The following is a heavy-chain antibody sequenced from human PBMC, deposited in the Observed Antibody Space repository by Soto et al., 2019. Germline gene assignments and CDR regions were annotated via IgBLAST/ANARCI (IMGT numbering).Heavy chain of an antibody. CDR3: ARVERGTATTVVDAFDI. CDR1: GGFVSSGSYY. CDR2: MSHSGGT. D-gene: IGHD1-1*01. V-gene: IGHV4-34*01. Sequence: QVPLQQWGAGLLKPSETLSLTCAVYGGFVSSGSYYWSWIRQPPGKGLEWIGEMSHSGGTHFNPSLKSRVTKSVDTYKDQFSLKMSSVTAADTALYYCARVERGTATTVVDAFDIWGPGTMVTVSS. J-gene: IGHJ3*02.